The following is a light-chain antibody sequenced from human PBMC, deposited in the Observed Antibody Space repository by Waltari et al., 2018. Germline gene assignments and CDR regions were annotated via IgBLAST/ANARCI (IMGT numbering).Light chain of an antibody. CDR2: EVT. V-gene: IGLV2-14*01. CDR1: SSHAGTYDT. Sequence: QSALTQPASVSGSPGQSITIPCTGTSSHAGTYDTVSWYQQRPGKAPEVIIYEVTKRPSGVSHRFSGSKSANTASLTISGLQAEDETDYYCSSYTGSVTLFVFGTGTRVTVL. J-gene: IGLJ1*01. CDR3: SSYTGSVTLFV.